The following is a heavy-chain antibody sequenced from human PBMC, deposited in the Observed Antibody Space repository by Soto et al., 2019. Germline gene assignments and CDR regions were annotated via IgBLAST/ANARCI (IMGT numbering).Heavy chain of an antibody. D-gene: IGHD3-10*01. Sequence: GGSLRLSCVASGLTFKNFAVSWLRQAPGKGMEWVSAIGGSGSSANYADSVKGRFTVSRDDSKSTLYLQMSGLRVDDTALYYCAKDPVAYHGEWDWFDLWGQGT. J-gene: IGHJ5*02. V-gene: IGHV3-23*01. CDR1: GLTFKNFA. CDR3: AKDPVAYHGEWDWFDL. CDR2: IGGSGSSA.